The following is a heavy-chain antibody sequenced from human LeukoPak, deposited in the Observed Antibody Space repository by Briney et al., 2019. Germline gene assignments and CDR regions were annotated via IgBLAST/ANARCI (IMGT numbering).Heavy chain of an antibody. D-gene: IGHD3-3*01. Sequence: ASVKVSCKASGYTFTSYGISWVRQAPGQGLEWMGWISAYNGNTNYAQKFQGRVTITADESTSTAYMELSSLRSEDTAVYYCARGVVITGDYYYYYMDVWGKGTTVTISS. CDR3: ARGVVITGDYYYYYMDV. V-gene: IGHV1-18*01. CDR1: GYTFTSYG. CDR2: ISAYNGNT. J-gene: IGHJ6*03.